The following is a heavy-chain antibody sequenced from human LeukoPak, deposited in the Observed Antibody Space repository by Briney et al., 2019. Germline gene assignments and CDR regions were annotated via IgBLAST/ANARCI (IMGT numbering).Heavy chain of an antibody. J-gene: IGHJ5*02. D-gene: IGHD2-2*01. V-gene: IGHV3-9*01. CDR1: GFTFDDYA. Sequence: PGGSLRLSCAAYGFTFDDYAMHWVRQAPGKGLEWVSGISWNSGSIGYADSVKGRFTISRDNAKNSLYLQMNSLRAEDTALYYCAARYCSSTSCYNGFDPWGQGTLVTVSS. CDR3: AARYCSSTSCYNGFDP. CDR2: ISWNSGSI.